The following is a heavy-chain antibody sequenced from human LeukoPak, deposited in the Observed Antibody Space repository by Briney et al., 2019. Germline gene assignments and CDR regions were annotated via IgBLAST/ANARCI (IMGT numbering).Heavy chain of an antibody. Sequence: SETLSLTCTVSGGSISSYYWSWIRQPPGKGLEWIGYIYYSGSTNYNPSLKSRVTISVDTSKNQFSLKLSSVTAADTAVYYCARQGGAYQLLYDHWGQGTLVTVSS. V-gene: IGHV4-59*08. CDR3: ARQGGAYQLLYDH. D-gene: IGHD2-2*02. CDR2: IYYSGST. CDR1: GGSISSYY. J-gene: IGHJ4*02.